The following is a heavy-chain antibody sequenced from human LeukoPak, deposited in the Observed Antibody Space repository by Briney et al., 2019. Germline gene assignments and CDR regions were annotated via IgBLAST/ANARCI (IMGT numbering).Heavy chain of an antibody. CDR3: AKGTWSSGYTYADY. D-gene: IGHD3-22*01. V-gene: IGHV3-30*18. CDR1: GFTFSSYG. J-gene: IGHJ4*02. CDR2: ISYDGSNK. Sequence: GGSLRLSCAASGFTFSSYGMHWVRQAPGKGLEWVAVISYDGSNKYYADSVKGRFTISRDNSKNTLYLQMNSLRAEDTAVYYCAKGTWSSGYTYADYWGQGTLVTVSS.